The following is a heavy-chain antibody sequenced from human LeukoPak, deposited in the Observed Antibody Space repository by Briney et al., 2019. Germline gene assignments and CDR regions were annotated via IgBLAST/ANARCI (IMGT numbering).Heavy chain of an antibody. CDR3: ARTYYFASASYPQGFDP. J-gene: IGHJ5*02. D-gene: IGHD3-10*01. CDR1: GGSVSSNTAS. Sequence: SQTLSLTCAISGGSVSSNTASWNWIRQSPSRGLEWLGMTYYRSKWYNQYADSVKSRIAINPDTSRNQFSLHLNSVTPEDTAIYYCARTYYFASASYPQGFDPWGQGTLVIVSS. CDR2: TYYRSKWYN. V-gene: IGHV6-1*01.